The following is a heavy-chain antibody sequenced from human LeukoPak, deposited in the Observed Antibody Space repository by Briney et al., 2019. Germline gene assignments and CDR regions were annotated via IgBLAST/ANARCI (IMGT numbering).Heavy chain of an antibody. CDR1: GFTFSSYA. CDR2: ISTSGDST. J-gene: IGHJ4*02. Sequence: GGSLRLSCVVSGFTFSSYAMSWVRQTPGKGLEWVSAISTSGDSTYYADSVKGRFTISRDNSKNTLYLQMNSLRAEDTAVYYCATGPLKYSYGFQDYWGQGTLVTVSS. D-gene: IGHD5-18*01. V-gene: IGHV3-23*01. CDR3: ATGPLKYSYGFQDY.